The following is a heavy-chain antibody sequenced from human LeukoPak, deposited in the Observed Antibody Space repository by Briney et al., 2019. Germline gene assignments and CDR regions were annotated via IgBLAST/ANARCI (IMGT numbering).Heavy chain of an antibody. CDR1: GFTFSSYD. D-gene: IGHD2-2*01. CDR3: AKDIHGGYCSSTSCYSESYFQH. V-gene: IGHV3-13*01. Sequence: GGSLRLSCAASGFTFSSYDMHWVRQATGKGLEWVSAIGTAGDTYYPGSVKGRFTISRENAKNSLYLQMNSLRAEDTALYYCAKDIHGGYCSSTSCYSESYFQHWGQGTLVTVSS. CDR2: IGTAGDT. J-gene: IGHJ1*01.